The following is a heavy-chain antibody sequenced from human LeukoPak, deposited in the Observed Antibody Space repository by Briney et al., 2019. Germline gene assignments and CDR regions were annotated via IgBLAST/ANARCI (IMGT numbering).Heavy chain of an antibody. V-gene: IGHV3-53*01. D-gene: IGHD3-10*01. CDR2: IYSDART. CDR1: GCTVSSNY. Sequence: PGGSLRLSCAASGCTVSSNYMGWVRQAPGKGLEWVSIIYSDARTYYTDSVKGRFTISRDNSKNTLYLHMNSLRAADTAVYYCASTSIIRGHDHDQFYGGQGTLVSVSS. CDR3: ASTSIIRGHDHDQFY. J-gene: IGHJ4*02.